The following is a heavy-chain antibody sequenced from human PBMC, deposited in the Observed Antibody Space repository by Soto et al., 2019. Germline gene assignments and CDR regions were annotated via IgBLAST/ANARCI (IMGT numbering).Heavy chain of an antibody. V-gene: IGHV4-59*08. CDR1: GGSITHYY. Sequence: QVQLQESGPGLVKPSETLSLTCTVSGGSITHYYCSWFRQPPGKGLEWIGYINYDGYSAYNLSLKRPVTLSIDASKSQFSLLLESVTATDTAVYYCARHGFGPLHGLVDVWGPGTTVIVSS. J-gene: IGHJ6*02. CDR3: ARHGFGPLHGLVDV. D-gene: IGHD3-10*01. CDR2: INYDGYS.